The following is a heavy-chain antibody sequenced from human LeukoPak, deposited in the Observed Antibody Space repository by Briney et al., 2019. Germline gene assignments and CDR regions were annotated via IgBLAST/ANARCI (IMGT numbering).Heavy chain of an antibody. V-gene: IGHV1-2*02. Sequence: ASVKVSCKASGYTFTGYYMHWVRQAPGQGLEWTGWINPNSGGTNYAQKFQGRVTMTRDTSISTAYMELSRLRSDDTAVYYCARVYGSSWYGIDYWGQGTLVTVSS. CDR1: GYTFTGYY. CDR2: INPNSGGT. D-gene: IGHD6-13*01. CDR3: ARVYGSSWYGIDY. J-gene: IGHJ4*02.